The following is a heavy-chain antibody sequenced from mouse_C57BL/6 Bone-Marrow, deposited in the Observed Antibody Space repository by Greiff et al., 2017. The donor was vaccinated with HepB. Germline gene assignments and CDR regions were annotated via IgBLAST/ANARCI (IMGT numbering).Heavy chain of an antibody. Sequence: EVQLQQSGPELVKPGASVKMSCKASGYTFTDYNMHWVKQSHGKSLEWIGYINPNNGGTSYNQKFKGKATLTVNKSSSTAYMELRSLTSEDSAVYYCAVLLRSRDAMDYWGQGTSVTVSS. V-gene: IGHV1-22*01. CDR2: INPNNGGT. CDR3: AVLLRSRDAMDY. J-gene: IGHJ4*01. CDR1: GYTFTDYN. D-gene: IGHD1-1*01.